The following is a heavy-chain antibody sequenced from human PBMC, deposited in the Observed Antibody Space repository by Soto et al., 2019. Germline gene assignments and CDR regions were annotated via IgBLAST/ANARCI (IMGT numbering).Heavy chain of an antibody. CDR2: IYPGDSDT. J-gene: IGHJ6*02. D-gene: IGHD3-16*01. V-gene: IGHV5-51*01. CDR1: GYSFTSYW. Sequence: GESLKISCKGSGYSFTSYWIGWVRQMPGKGLERMGIIYPGDSDTRYSPSLQGQVTISADKSIRTAYLQWSSMRASDTAVYYCERNIYVWGSRQYYGMDVWGQGTTVTVS. CDR3: ERNIYVWGSRQYYGMDV.